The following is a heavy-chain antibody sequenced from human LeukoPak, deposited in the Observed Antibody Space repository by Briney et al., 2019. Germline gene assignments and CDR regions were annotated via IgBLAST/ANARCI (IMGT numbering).Heavy chain of an antibody. CDR1: GGSIRSDNSY. CDR3: ARQGVGATDC. CDR2: ITYSGST. J-gene: IGHJ4*02. D-gene: IGHD1-26*01. Sequence: KPSETLSLTCTVSGGSIRSDNSYWGWIRQPPGKGLEWIGSITYSGSTYYNPSLESRVTISVDTSKNQFSPRLISVTAVDTAVYYCARQGVGATDCWGQGTLVTVSS. V-gene: IGHV4-39*01.